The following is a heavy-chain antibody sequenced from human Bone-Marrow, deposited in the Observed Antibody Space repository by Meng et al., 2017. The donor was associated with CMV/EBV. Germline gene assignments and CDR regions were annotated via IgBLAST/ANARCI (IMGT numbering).Heavy chain of an antibody. J-gene: IGHJ6*02. Sequence: SQTLSLTCAVYGGSFSGYYWSWIRQPPGKGLEWIGEINHSGSTNYNPSLKSRVTISVDTSKNQFSLKLSSVTAADTAVYYCARSSHSSTSGYYYYYGMDVWGQGTLVTVSS. D-gene: IGHD2-2*01. V-gene: IGHV4-34*01. CDR3: ARSSHSSTSGYYYYYGMDV. CDR2: INHSGST. CDR1: GGSFSGYY.